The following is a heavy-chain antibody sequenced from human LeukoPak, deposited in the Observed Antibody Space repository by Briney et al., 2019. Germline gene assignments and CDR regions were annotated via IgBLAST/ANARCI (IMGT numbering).Heavy chain of an antibody. CDR1: RFTFSDFG. CDR3: ARGYDGRYYYFDY. Sequence: GGSLRLSCAGSRFTFSDFGMHWVRQAPGKGLEWVAVIWHDGTKRHYADSVKGRFTISRDNSKNTLYLQMNSLRAEDTAVYYCARGYDGRYYYFDYWGQGTLFTVSS. CDR2: IWHDGTKR. D-gene: IGHD1-26*01. J-gene: IGHJ4*02. V-gene: IGHV3-30*19.